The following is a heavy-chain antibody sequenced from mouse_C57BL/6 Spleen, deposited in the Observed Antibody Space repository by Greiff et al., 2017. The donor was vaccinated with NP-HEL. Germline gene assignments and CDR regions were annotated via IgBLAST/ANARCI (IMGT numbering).Heavy chain of an antibody. J-gene: IGHJ1*03. CDR1: GYTFTSYW. CDR3: ARFYYGSPPYV. Sequence: QVQLQQPGAELVKPGASVKLSCKASGYTFTSYWMQWVKQRPGQGLEWIGEIDPSDSYTNSNQKFKGKATLTVDTSSSTAYMQLSSLTSEDSAVYYCARFYYGSPPYVWGTGTTVTVSS. D-gene: IGHD1-1*01. V-gene: IGHV1-50*01. CDR2: IDPSDSYT.